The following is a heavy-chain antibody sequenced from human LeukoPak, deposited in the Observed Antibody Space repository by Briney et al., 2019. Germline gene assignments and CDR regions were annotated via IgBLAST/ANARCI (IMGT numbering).Heavy chain of an antibody. V-gene: IGHV1-18*04. J-gene: IGHJ4*02. CDR2: ISAYNGNT. D-gene: IGHD5-18*01. Sequence: ASVKVSCKASGYTFTCYYMHWVRQAPGQGLEWMGWISAYNGNTNYAQKPQGRVTMTTDTSTSTAYMELRSLRSDDTAVYYCAREIDVDTAYFDYWGQGTLVTVSS. CDR3: AREIDVDTAYFDY. CDR1: GYTFTCYY.